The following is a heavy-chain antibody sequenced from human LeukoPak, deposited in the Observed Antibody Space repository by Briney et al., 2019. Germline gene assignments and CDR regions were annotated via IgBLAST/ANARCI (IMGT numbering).Heavy chain of an antibody. CDR3: SSWGSTPGVSSDDY. Sequence: PGGSLRLSCAASEFTINDAWMSWDRQAPGKGLEWVGRIKSKTDGGTTEYAAPVKGRFTISRDDSKNTLYLQMNSLKTEDTAMYYCSSWGSTPGVSSDDYWGQGTLVTVSS. CDR2: IKSKTDGGTT. J-gene: IGHJ4*02. V-gene: IGHV3-15*01. D-gene: IGHD6-6*01. CDR1: EFTINDAW.